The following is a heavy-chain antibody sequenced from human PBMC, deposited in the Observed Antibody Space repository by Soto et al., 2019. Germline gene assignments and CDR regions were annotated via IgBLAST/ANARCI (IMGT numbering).Heavy chain of an antibody. CDR3: TQDGGSRDWLTVN. CDR1: GFTFTSYA. CDR2: ITGGGDNT. Sequence: EVQLLESGGDLVQPGGSLRLSCAASGFTFTSYAMSWIRQAPGKGLEWVSAITGGGDNTYYADSVKGRFTISRDKSKNTLYLQMNSLRADDTAIYDCTQDGGSRDWLTVNWGQGTLVTVSS. V-gene: IGHV3-23*01. D-gene: IGHD3-9*01. J-gene: IGHJ4*02.